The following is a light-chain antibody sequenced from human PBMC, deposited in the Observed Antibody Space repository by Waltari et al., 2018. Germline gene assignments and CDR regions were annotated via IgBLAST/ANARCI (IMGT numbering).Light chain of an antibody. CDR3: SSYAGSNSAV. CDR2: EVN. J-gene: IGLJ2*01. CDR1: SSDVGGYNY. V-gene: IGLV2-8*01. Sequence: QSALTQPPSASGSPGQSVTISCTGTSSDVGGYNYVSWYQQHPGKAPKLMIYEVNKRPSGVPKRFSGSKSGNTASLTVSGLQAEDEADYYCSSYAGSNSAVFGGGTKVTVL.